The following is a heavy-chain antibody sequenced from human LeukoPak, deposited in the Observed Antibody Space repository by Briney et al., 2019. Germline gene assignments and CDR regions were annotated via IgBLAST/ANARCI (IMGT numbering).Heavy chain of an antibody. CDR1: GFTFTNFA. V-gene: IGHV3-23*01. Sequence: PGGSLRLSCAASGFTFTNFAMNWVRQAPGKGLEWVSSITGNGGRAYYADSVKGRFTISRDNSMNTLHLQMNSLRAEDTAAYYCAKCPHYDGSGFYFDYWGQGALVTVSS. D-gene: IGHD3-22*01. J-gene: IGHJ4*02. CDR2: ITGNGGRA. CDR3: AKCPHYDGSGFYFDY.